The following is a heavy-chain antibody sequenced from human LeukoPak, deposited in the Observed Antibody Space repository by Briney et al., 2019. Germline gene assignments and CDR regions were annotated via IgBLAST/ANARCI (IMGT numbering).Heavy chain of an antibody. CDR3: AKGSSAGRPYYFDY. Sequence: QAGVSLRLSCAASGFTFSSYTMSWVRQAPGKGLEWVSAISHTSEYTYHADSVKGRFTISRDNSKNTLYLQMNSLRAEDTAMYYCAKGSSAGRPYYFDYWGQGTLVTVSS. J-gene: IGHJ4*02. CDR2: ISHTSEYT. D-gene: IGHD3-10*01. CDR1: GFTFSSYT. V-gene: IGHV3-23*01.